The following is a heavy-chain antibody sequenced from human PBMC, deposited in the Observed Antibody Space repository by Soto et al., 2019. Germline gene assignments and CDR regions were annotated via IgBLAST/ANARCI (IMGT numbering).Heavy chain of an antibody. J-gene: IGHJ4*02. D-gene: IGHD4-4*01. Sequence: SLRLSCAASGFTFSDYYMSWIRQAPGKGLEWVSYISSSSSYTNYADSVKGRFTISRDNAKNSLYLQMNSLRAEDTAVYYCARAKERYSNYKFRRFDYWGQGTLVTVSS. CDR3: ARAKERYSNYKFRRFDY. V-gene: IGHV3-11*06. CDR2: ISSSSSYT. CDR1: GFTFSDYY.